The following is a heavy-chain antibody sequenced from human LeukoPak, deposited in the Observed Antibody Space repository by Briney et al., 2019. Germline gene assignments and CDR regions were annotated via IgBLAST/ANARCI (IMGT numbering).Heavy chain of an antibody. CDR2: IIPIFGTA. D-gene: IGHD3-3*01. V-gene: IGHV1-69*13. CDR3: ATGSSFIWSGSYTFDY. J-gene: IGHJ4*02. CDR1: GGTFSSYA. Sequence: ASVKVSCKASGGTFSSYAISWVRQAPGQGLEWMGGIIPIFGTANYAQKFQGRVTMTEDASTDTAYMELSSLRSEDTAVYYCATGSSFIWSGSYTFDYWGQGTLVTVSS.